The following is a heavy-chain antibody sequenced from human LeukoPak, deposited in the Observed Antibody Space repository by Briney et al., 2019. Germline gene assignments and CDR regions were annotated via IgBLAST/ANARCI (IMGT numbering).Heavy chain of an antibody. CDR2: INHSGST. CDR1: GGSFSGYY. Sequence: SETLSLTCAVYGGSFSGYYWSWIRQPPGKGLEWIGEINHSGSTNYNPSLKSRVTISVDTSKNQFSLKLSSVTAADTAVYYCASVVGATLYYYYYYMDVWGKGTTVTVSS. V-gene: IGHV4-34*01. CDR3: ASVVGATLYYYYYYMDV. J-gene: IGHJ6*03. D-gene: IGHD1-26*01.